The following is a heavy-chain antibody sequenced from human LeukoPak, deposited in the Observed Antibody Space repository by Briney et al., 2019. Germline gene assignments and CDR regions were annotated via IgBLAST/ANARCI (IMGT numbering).Heavy chain of an antibody. D-gene: IGHD5-18*01. J-gene: IGHJ6*03. Sequence: PSETLSLTCAVYGGSFSGYYWNWIRQPPGKGLEWIGEINHSGSTNYNPSLKSRVTISVDTSKNQFSLKLSSVTAADTAVYYCARGVGYSYGYRTYYYYYMDVWGKGTTVTVSS. V-gene: IGHV4-34*01. CDR3: ARGVGYSYGYRTYYYYYMDV. CDR2: INHSGST. CDR1: GGSFSGYY.